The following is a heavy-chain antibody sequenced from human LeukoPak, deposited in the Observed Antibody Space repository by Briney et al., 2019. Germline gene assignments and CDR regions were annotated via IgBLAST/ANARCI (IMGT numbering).Heavy chain of an antibody. CDR1: AGSISNFY. CDR3: ARGGTTGTTHWFDP. J-gene: IGHJ5*02. V-gene: IGHV4-4*07. CDR2: IYTSGST. D-gene: IGHD1-1*01. Sequence: SETLSLTCSISAGSISNFYWSWIRQPAGKGLEWIGRIYTSGSTNYNPSLKSRVTISVDTSKNQFSLKLSSVTAADTAVYYCARGGTTGTTHWFDPWGQGTLVTVSS.